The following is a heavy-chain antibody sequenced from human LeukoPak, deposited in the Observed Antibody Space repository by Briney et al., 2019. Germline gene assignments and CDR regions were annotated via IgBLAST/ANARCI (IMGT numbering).Heavy chain of an antibody. Sequence: GRSLRLSCAASGFTFDNYAMHWVGQSPGKCLEWVSGSSWNSGTIGYADSVKGRFTISRDNAKTSLYLQMSSLRAEDTALYYCARENRERLESVVVVAATGYWGQGTLVTVSS. CDR3: ARENRERLESVVVVAATGY. CDR2: SSWNSGTI. J-gene: IGHJ4*02. D-gene: IGHD2-15*01. CDR1: GFTFDNYA. V-gene: IGHV3-9*01.